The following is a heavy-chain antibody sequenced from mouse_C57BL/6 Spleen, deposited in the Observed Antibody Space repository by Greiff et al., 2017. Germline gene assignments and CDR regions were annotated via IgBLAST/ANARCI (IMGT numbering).Heavy chain of an antibody. J-gene: IGHJ4*01. V-gene: IGHV2-2*01. CDR3: ARNDGKGANAMDY. Sequence: QVQLQQSGPGLVQPSQSLSITCTASGFSLTGYGVHWVRQSPGKGLEWLGVIWSGGSTDYNAAFISRLSLSKDNSKSQVFFKMNSLQADDTTIYYCARNDGKGANAMDYWGQGTSVTVSS. CDR2: IWSGGST. CDR1: GFSLTGYG.